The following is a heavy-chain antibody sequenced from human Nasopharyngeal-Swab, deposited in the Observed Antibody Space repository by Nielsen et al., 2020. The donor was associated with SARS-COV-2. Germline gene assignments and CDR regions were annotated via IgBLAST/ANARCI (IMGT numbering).Heavy chain of an antibody. D-gene: IGHD3-10*01. J-gene: IGHJ6*02. V-gene: IGHV4-31*03. Sequence: SETLSLTCTVSGGSISSGGYYWSWIRQHPGKGLEWIGYIYYSGSTYYNPSLKSRVTISVDTSKNQFSLKLSSVTAADTAVYYCARDRGGGRTYYYAMDVWGQGTTVTVSS. CDR1: GGSISSGGYY. CDR2: IYYSGST. CDR3: ARDRGGGRTYYYAMDV.